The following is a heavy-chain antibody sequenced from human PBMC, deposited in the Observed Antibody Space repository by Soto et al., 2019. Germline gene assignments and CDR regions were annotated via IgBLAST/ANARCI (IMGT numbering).Heavy chain of an antibody. Sequence: GGSLRLSCTASGFTFGDYAMSWFRQAPGKGLEWVGFIRSKAYGGTTEYAASVKGRFTISRDDSKSIAYLQMNSLKTEDTAVYYCTRAPSGYCSGGSCFDYYYYYMDVWGKGTTVTVSS. J-gene: IGHJ6*03. CDR3: TRAPSGYCSGGSCFDYYYYYMDV. V-gene: IGHV3-49*03. D-gene: IGHD2-15*01. CDR1: GFTFGDYA. CDR2: IRSKAYGGTT.